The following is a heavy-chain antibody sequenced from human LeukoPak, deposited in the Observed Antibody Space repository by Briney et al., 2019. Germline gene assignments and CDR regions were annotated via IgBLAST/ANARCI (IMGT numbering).Heavy chain of an antibody. D-gene: IGHD3-16*01. CDR3: ARSLPDYVGMDV. CDR2: IKQDGSEK. Sequence: GGSLRLSCAASGFTFSSYWMSWVRQAPGKGLEWVANIKQDGSEKYYVDSVKGRFTISRDNSKNTLYLQMNSLRVEDTAVYYCARSLPDYVGMDVWGKGTTVTVSS. J-gene: IGHJ6*03. CDR1: GFTFSSYW. V-gene: IGHV3-7*01.